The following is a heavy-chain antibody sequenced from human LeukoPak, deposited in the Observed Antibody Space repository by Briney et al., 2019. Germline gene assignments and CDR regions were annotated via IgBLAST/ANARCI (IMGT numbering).Heavy chain of an antibody. V-gene: IGHV3-48*02. J-gene: IGHJ4*02. CDR3: ARDKHSGSYFPVRILDY. Sequence: GGSLRLSCAASGFTFSSYSMNWVRQAPGKGLEWVSYISSSSSTIYYADSVKGRFTISRDNAKNSLYLQMNSLRDEDTAVYYCARDKHSGSYFPVRILDYWGQGTLVTVSS. CDR2: ISSSSSTI. CDR1: GFTFSSYS. D-gene: IGHD1-26*01.